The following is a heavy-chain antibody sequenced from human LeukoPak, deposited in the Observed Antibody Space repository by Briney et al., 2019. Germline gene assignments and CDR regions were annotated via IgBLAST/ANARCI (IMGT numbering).Heavy chain of an antibody. CDR3: ARDWNDWFDP. CDR1: GYTFTSYD. V-gene: IGHV1-2*02. CDR2: INPNSGGT. D-gene: IGHD1-1*01. Sequence: ASVKVSCKASGYTFTSYDINWVRQATGQGLEWMGWINPNSGGTNYAQKFQGRVTMTRDTSISTAYMELSRLRSDDTAVYYCARDWNDWFDPWGQGTLVTVSS. J-gene: IGHJ5*02.